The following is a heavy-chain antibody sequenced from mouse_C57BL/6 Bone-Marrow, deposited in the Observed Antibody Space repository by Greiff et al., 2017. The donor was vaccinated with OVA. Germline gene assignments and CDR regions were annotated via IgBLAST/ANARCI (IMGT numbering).Heavy chain of an antibody. Sequence: VQLQESGAELVRPGTSVKLSCKASGYTFTSYWMHWVKQRPGQGLEWIGVIDPSDSYTNYNQKFKGKATLTVDKSSSTAYMQLSSLTSEDSAVYYCASHYYGSSYGYWGQGTTLTVSS. V-gene: IGHV1-59*01. J-gene: IGHJ2*01. CDR3: ASHYYGSSYGY. CDR2: IDPSDSYT. D-gene: IGHD1-1*01. CDR1: GYTFTSYW.